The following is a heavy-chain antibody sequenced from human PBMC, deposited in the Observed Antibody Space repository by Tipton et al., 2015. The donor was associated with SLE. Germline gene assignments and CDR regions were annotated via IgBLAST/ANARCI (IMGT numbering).Heavy chain of an antibody. CDR1: GFTFRNYA. D-gene: IGHD3-3*01. CDR3: AKSLSPDGSGYPLGS. J-gene: IGHJ4*02. V-gene: IGHV3-23*03. Sequence: GSLRLSCATSGFTFRNYAMTWVRQAPGKGLEWVSVIYTGGSGPFYVDSVKGRFTISRDNSQNSVYLEMNSLRAEDTAVYYCAKSLSPDGSGYPLGSWGQGTRVIVSS. CDR2: IYTGGSGP.